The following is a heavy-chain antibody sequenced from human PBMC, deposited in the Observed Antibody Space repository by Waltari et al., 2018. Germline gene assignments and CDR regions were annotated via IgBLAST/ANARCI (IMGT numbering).Heavy chain of an antibody. CDR3: ARPQYSSGWYGWYFDL. CDR2: IYHSGST. J-gene: IGHJ2*01. D-gene: IGHD6-19*01. Sequence: QVQLQESGPGLVKPSETLSLTCAVSGYSISSGYYWGWIRQPPGKGLEWIGSIYHSGSTYYNPSLKSRVTISVDTSKNQFSLKLSSVTAADTAVYYCARPQYSSGWYGWYFDLWGRGTLVTVSS. V-gene: IGHV4-38-2*01. CDR1: GYSISSGYY.